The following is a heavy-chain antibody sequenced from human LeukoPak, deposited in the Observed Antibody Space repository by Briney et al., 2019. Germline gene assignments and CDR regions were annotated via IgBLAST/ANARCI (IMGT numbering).Heavy chain of an antibody. V-gene: IGHV3-11*01. CDR2: ISHSDDTT. D-gene: IGHD2-2*02. CDR3: AKDVRRAEYCSATTCYTSSFDY. Sequence: GGSLRLSCAASGFIFNNYYMSWIRQAPGKGLEWVAYISHSDDTTYYADSVKGRFTISRDNSKDTLSLQMNTLRAEDTAVYYCAKDVRRAEYCSATTCYTSSFDYWGQGTLVTVSS. J-gene: IGHJ4*02. CDR1: GFIFNNYY.